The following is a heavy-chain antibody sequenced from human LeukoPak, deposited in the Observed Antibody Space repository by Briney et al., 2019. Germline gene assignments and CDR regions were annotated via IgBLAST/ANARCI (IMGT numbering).Heavy chain of an antibody. CDR1: GYTFTSYA. CDR2: INTDNGNT. CDR3: ARDKESSRWFLDY. Sequence: ASVKVSCKASGYTFTSYAMHWVRQAPGQSLEWMGWINTDNGNTKYSQKLQGRVTITRDTSASTAYMELSSLRSEDTAVYYCARDKESSRWFLDYWGQGTLVTVSS. J-gene: IGHJ4*02. D-gene: IGHD6-13*01. V-gene: IGHV1-3*04.